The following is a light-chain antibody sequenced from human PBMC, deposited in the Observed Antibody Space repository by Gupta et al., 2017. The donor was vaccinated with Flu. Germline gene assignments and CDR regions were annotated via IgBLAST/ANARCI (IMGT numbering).Light chain of an antibody. Sequence: QSVLTQPPSVSAAPGQKVTISCSGSPSNIGNQYVSWYQQLPGAAPKLLIFENNKRPSGIPDRFSGSKSGTSATLDITGLQTGDEADYYCGTWDNSLSAHWLFGGGTKLTVL. CDR1: PSNIGNQY. CDR2: ENN. CDR3: GTWDNSLSAHWL. J-gene: IGLJ2*01. V-gene: IGLV1-51*02.